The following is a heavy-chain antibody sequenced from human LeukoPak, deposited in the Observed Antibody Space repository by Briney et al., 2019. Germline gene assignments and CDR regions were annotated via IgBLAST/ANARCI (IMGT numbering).Heavy chain of an antibody. CDR2: ISHSGST. CDR1: GGSISSRSYY. V-gene: IGHV4-39*01. J-gene: IGHJ3*02. CDR3: ARLGARDVNDAFDI. D-gene: IGHD5-24*01. Sequence: SETLSLTCPVSGGSISSRSYYWGWIRQPPGKGLEWIGSISHSGSTYYNPSLKSRDTISVDTSKNQFSLKLSSVTAADTAVYYCARLGARDVNDAFDIWGQGTMVTVSS.